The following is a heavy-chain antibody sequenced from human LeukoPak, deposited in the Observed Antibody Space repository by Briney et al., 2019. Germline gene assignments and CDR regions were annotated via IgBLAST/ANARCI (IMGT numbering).Heavy chain of an antibody. CDR3: ARTPAMGPYYFYYYMDV. CDR1: GFTFSSYV. J-gene: IGHJ6*03. V-gene: IGHV3-23*01. Sequence: GGSLRLSCAASGFTFSSYVMSWVRQAPGKGLEWVSGISVSGDSTYYADSVKGRFTISRDNSKNTLYLQMNSLRAEDTAVYYCARTPAMGPYYFYYYMDVWGKGTTVTVSS. CDR2: ISVSGDST. D-gene: IGHD5-18*01.